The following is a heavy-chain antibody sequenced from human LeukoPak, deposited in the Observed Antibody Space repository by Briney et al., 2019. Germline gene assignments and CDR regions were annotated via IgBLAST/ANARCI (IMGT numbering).Heavy chain of an antibody. CDR2: IYSGGIYNDGTT. D-gene: IGHD5-18*01. CDR1: GFTVSSNY. V-gene: IGHV3-66*04. J-gene: IGHJ3*02. Sequence: GGSLRLSCAASGFTVSSNYMSWVRQAPGKGLEWVSVIYSGGIYNDGTTNYGDSVKGRFTISRDNSKNTLYLQMNSLRAEDTAVYYCARRELLGYSYGLRTFNIWGQGATVTVSS. CDR3: ARRELLGYSYGLRTFNI.